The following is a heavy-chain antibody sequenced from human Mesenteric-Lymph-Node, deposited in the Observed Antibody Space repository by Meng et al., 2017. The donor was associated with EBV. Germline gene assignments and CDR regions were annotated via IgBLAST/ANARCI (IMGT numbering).Heavy chain of an antibody. CDR1: GYSFTSYF. CDR3: ARDGVPWYFDL. J-gene: IGHJ2*01. V-gene: IGHV1-46*01. D-gene: IGHD1-1*01. Sequence: QVQLVQSGAEVKKPGASVKVSCKASGYSFTSYFMHWVRQAPGQGLEWMGIINPTDGGTTYAQRFQGRVTMTRDTSTTTVYMELSSLRFDDTAVYYCARDGVPWYFDLWGRGTLVTVSS. CDR2: INPTDGGT.